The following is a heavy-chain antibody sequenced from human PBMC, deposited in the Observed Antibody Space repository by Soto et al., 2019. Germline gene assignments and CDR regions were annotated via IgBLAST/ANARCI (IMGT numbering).Heavy chain of an antibody. V-gene: IGHV4-34*01. J-gene: IGHJ4*02. CDR3: ARESYKLELREGTSI. CDR1: GGSFSGYY. CDR2: INHSGST. D-gene: IGHD1-7*01. Sequence: QVQLQQWGAGLLKPSETLSLTCAVYGGSFSGYYWSWIRQPPGKGLEWIGEINHSGSTNYNPSLKSRVTISVDTSKNQFSLKLSSVTAADTAVYYCARESYKLELREGTSIWGQGTLVTVSS.